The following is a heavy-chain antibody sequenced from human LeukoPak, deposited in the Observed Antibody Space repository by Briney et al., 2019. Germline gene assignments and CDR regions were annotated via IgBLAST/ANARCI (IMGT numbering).Heavy chain of an antibody. Sequence: GGSLRLSCAASGFTFSSYWMHWVRQAPGKGLVGVSRINSDGSSTSYADSVKGRFTISRDNAKNTLYLQMNSLRAEDTAVYYCARGVIAVAGSGAENYWGQGTLVTVSS. V-gene: IGHV3-74*01. CDR2: INSDGSST. J-gene: IGHJ4*02. CDR1: GFTFSSYW. CDR3: ARGVIAVAGSGAENY. D-gene: IGHD6-19*01.